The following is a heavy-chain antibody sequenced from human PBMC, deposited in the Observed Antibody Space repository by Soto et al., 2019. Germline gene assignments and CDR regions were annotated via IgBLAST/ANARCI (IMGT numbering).Heavy chain of an antibody. V-gene: IGHV1-18*01. CDR3: ASEWFGDLPYGMDV. CDR2: ISAYNGNT. J-gene: IGHJ6*02. CDR1: GYTFTNYG. D-gene: IGHD3-10*01. Sequence: ASVKVSCKASGYTFTNYGISWVRQAPGQGLEWMGWISAYNGNTNYAQKLQGRVTMTTDTSTSTAYMELRSLRSDDTAVYYCASEWFGDLPYGMDVWGQGTTVTV.